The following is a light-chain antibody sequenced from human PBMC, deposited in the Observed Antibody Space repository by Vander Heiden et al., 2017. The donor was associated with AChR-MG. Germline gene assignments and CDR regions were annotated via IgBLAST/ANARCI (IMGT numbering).Light chain of an antibody. CDR1: QGVSSY. Sequence: ELVLTHSPATLSLSPAERATPSCRASQGVSSYLARYQQKPGQAPRLLIYDASNRATGIPARFSGSGSGTDFTLTISSLEPEDFAVYYCQQRSNWPPIFTFGPGTKVDIK. CDR3: QQRSNWPPIFT. CDR2: DAS. V-gene: IGKV3-11*01. J-gene: IGKJ3*01.